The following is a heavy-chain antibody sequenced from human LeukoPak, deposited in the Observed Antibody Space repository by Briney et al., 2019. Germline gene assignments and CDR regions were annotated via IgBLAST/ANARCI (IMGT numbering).Heavy chain of an antibody. V-gene: IGHV3-23*01. J-gene: IGHJ4*02. D-gene: IGHD5-18*01. CDR3: ASLPSTKFPYGNNYGYLFNY. Sequence: PGGSLRLSRAASGFTFSTYVMSCVAETPGKGLEWVSAISGSGDTTYFVDSVTGRFTISRDNSRNTLYLQMKSLRAEDMAVYYCASLPSTKFPYGNNYGYLFNYWGQGTLVTVSS. CDR1: GFTFSTYV. CDR2: ISGSGDTT.